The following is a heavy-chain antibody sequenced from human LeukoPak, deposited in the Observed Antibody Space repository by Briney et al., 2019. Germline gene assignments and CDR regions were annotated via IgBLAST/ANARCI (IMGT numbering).Heavy chain of an antibody. CDR2: FGTTDDT. D-gene: IGHD6-19*01. J-gene: IGHJ1*01. CDR3: AIAVAGTRYIQH. V-gene: IGHV3-13*01. Sequence: GGSLRLSCAASGFTLSSYDMHWVRQAAGRGLEWVSTFGTTDDTYYVGSVKGRFTISRENAKNSLYLQMSSLRVGDTAVYYCAIAVAGTRYIQHWGQGTLVTVSS. CDR1: GFTLSSYD.